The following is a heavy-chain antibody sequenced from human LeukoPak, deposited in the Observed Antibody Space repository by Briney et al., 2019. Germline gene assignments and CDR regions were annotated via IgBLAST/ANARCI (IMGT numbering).Heavy chain of an antibody. Sequence: GGSLRLSCAASGFTFSSYAMSWVRQAPGKGLEWVSAISGSGGSTYYADSVKGRFTISRDNSKNTLYLQMNSLRAEDTAVYYCARKASISGSYRDDAFDIWGQGTMVTVSS. CDR2: ISGSGGST. D-gene: IGHD3-10*01. J-gene: IGHJ3*02. CDR3: ARKASISGSYRDDAFDI. V-gene: IGHV3-23*01. CDR1: GFTFSSYA.